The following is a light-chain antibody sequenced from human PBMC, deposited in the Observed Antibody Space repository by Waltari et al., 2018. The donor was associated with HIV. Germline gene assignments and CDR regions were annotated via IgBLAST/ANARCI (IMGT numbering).Light chain of an antibody. CDR3: QSFDSSLSGVV. V-gene: IGLV1-40*01. Sequence: QSVLTQPPSASGVPGLRFTLSCTGSSSNIGAGYDVHWYQQLLGTAPQLLICGNINRPSGVPDRFSGSKSGTSASLAITGLQAEDEADYYCQSFDSSLSGVVFGGGTKLTVL. CDR2: GNI. CDR1: SSNIGAGYD. J-gene: IGLJ2*01.